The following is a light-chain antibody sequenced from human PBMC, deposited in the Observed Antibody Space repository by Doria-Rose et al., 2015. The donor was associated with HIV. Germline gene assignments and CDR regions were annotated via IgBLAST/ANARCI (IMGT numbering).Light chain of an antibody. Sequence: TQSPGTLSLSPGERATLSCRASQRVKSSYLAWYQQKPGQAPRPLIYDASTRATGIPDRFSGSGSGTDFTLTISRLEPEDVAVYYCQQYGTSRGTFGQGTRLEI. CDR1: QRVKSSY. CDR2: DAS. J-gene: IGKJ5*01. CDR3: QQYGTSRGT. V-gene: IGKV3-20*01.